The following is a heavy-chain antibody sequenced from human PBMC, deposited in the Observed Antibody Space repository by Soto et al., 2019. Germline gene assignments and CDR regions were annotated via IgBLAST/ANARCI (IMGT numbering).Heavy chain of an antibody. V-gene: IGHV1-18*01. Sequence: QLVQSGAEVKKPGASVKVSCKASGYTFDNYGITWVRQAPGQGLEWMAWIIAYNGNTNSAQKPQDRVTMTTDKSTSTAYRELRSLRSDDTAVYYCARVIRIVDDSHYQMDVWGQGTTVTVSS. CDR3: ARVIRIVDDSHYQMDV. CDR2: IIAYNGNT. CDR1: GYTFDNYG. D-gene: IGHD2-2*01. J-gene: IGHJ6*02.